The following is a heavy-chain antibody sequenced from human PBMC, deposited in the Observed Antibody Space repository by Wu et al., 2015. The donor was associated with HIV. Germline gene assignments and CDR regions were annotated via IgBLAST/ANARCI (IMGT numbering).Heavy chain of an antibody. J-gene: IGHJ5*02. CDR3: ARSIVVVPAAKGXYNWFRPR. CDR2: INPNSGGT. Sequence: QVQLVQSAVEVQKPEASVKVSCKASGYTFTGYYIHWVRQAPGQGLEWMGWINPNSGGTNYAQKFQGRVTMTRDTSISTAYMELSRLRSDDTAVYYCARSIVVVPAAKGXYNWFRPRGAREPWVHRLL. D-gene: IGHD2-2*01. V-gene: IGHV1-2*02. CDR1: GYTFTGYY.